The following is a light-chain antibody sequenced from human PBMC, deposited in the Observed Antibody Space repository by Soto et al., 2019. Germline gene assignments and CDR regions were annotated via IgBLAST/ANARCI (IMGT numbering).Light chain of an antibody. Sequence: ESVLAQSPGTLSLSPGERDPLSCRASKTFSRLFLAWSQQKAGQAPRLLIYGASSRATGIPDRFSGSGSGTDFTLTISRLEPADFAVYYCQQYGSSQYTFGQGTKVEIK. CDR1: KTFSRLF. V-gene: IGKV3-20*01. J-gene: IGKJ2*01. CDR2: GAS. CDR3: QQYGSSQYT.